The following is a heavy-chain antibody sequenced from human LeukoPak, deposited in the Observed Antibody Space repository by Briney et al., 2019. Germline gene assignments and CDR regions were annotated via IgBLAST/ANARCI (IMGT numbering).Heavy chain of an antibody. J-gene: IGHJ4*02. CDR1: GFSLSTSGVG. D-gene: IGHD3-16*02. CDR3: AHTGIMITFGGVIH. Sequence: SLPTLGKSTQTLTLTCTFSGFSLSTSGVGLGWIRQPPGKALEWVALISWNDNTIYSPSLKSRLTITNDTSKHQVVLTMTNMDSVDTATYYSAHTGIMITFGGVIHWGQGTLVTVSS. CDR2: ISWNDNT. V-gene: IGHV2-5*01.